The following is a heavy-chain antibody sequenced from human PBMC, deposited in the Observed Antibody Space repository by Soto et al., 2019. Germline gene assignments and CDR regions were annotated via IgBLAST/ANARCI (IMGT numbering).Heavy chain of an antibody. J-gene: IGHJ4*02. CDR3: ARTVAGPDY. CDR1: GGSISSYY. V-gene: IGHV4-59*01. D-gene: IGHD6-19*01. CDR2: IYYSGST. Sequence: SETLSLTCTVSGGSISSYYWSWIRQPPGKGLEWIGYIYYSGSTYYNPSLKSRVTISVDTSKNQFSLKLSSVTAADTAVYYCARTVAGPDYWGQGTLVTVSS.